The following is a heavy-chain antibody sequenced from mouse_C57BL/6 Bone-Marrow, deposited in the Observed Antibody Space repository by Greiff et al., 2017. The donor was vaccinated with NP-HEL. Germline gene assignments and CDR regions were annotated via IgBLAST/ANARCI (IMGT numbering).Heavy chain of an antibody. J-gene: IGHJ2*01. D-gene: IGHD2-4*01. Sequence: VQLKESGPGLVKPSQSLSLTCSVTGYSITSGYYWNWIRQFPGNKLEWMGYISYDGSNNYNPSLKNRISITRDTSKNQFFLKLNSVTTEDTATYYCARSRLRPDYWGQGTTLTVSS. CDR2: ISYDGSN. CDR1: GYSITSGYY. V-gene: IGHV3-6*01. CDR3: ARSRLRPDY.